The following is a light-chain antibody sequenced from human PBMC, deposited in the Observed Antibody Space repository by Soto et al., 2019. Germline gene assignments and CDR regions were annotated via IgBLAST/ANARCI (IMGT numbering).Light chain of an antibody. Sequence: IQMTQSPSSLSASVGDTVTVTCRAMQGIRESLNWFQQKPGKAPKRLISVASTLQSGVPSRFSGSGSGTEFTLTISSLQPEDSATYYCLQHNTYPYTFGQGNKLEIK. CDR1: QGIRES. CDR3: LQHNTYPYT. V-gene: IGKV1-17*01. CDR2: VAS. J-gene: IGKJ2*01.